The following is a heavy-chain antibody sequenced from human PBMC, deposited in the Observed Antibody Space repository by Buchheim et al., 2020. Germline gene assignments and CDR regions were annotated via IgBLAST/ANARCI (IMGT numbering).Heavy chain of an antibody. V-gene: IGHV3-23*01. CDR3: AKDLHDSSDAYYFDY. Sequence: EVQLLESGGGLVQPGGSLRLSCAASGFTFSNYAMSWVRQAPGQGLEWVSAISGSGGRTFYADSVKGRFTISRDNSKNTLYLQMNSLRAEDSAVYYCAKDLHDSSDAYYFDYWGQGTL. D-gene: IGHD3-22*01. CDR2: ISGSGGRT. J-gene: IGHJ4*02. CDR1: GFTFSNYA.